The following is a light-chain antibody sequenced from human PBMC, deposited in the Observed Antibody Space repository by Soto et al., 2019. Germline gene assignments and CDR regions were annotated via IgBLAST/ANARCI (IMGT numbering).Light chain of an antibody. CDR1: QSVLYSSNNKNY. CDR2: WAS. V-gene: IGKV4-1*01. CDR3: QQYYSTPPT. Sequence: DIVMTQSPDSLAVSLGERATINCKSSQSVLYSSNNKNYLAWYQQKPGQPHKLLIYWASTRESGVPDRFSGRGSGTDFTLNISSLKAEDVAVYYCQQYYSTPPTFGPGTKVDIK. J-gene: IGKJ3*01.